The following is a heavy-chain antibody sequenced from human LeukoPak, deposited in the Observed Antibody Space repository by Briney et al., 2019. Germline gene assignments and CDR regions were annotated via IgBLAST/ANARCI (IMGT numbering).Heavy chain of an antibody. CDR1: GFTFSSYA. Sequence: PGRSLRLSCAASGFTFSSYALHWVRQAPGKGLEWVAVISYDGSNKYYADSVKGRLTISRDNSKNTLYLQMNSLRAEDTAVYYCARDNESSRSVGATAYWGQGTLVTVSS. CDR3: ARDNESSRSVGATAY. D-gene: IGHD1-26*01. J-gene: IGHJ4*02. V-gene: IGHV3-30-3*01. CDR2: ISYDGSNK.